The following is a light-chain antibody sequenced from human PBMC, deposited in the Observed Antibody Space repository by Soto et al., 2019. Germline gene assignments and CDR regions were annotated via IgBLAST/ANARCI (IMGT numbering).Light chain of an antibody. CDR1: QDISNF. CDR2: DAS. J-gene: IGKJ4*01. Sequence: DIQVTQSPSSLSASVGERVTITCQASQDISNFLNWYQQQPGKDPKLLIYDASTLETGVPSRFSGRGSGTDFTFTISGLQPEDIATYYCQQFGSLPLTFGGGTKVEIK. V-gene: IGKV1-33*01. CDR3: QQFGSLPLT.